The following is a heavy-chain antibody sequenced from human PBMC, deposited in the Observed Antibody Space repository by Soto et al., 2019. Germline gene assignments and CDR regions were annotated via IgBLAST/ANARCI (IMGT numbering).Heavy chain of an antibody. CDR2: ISYDGSNR. Sequence: QVHLVESGGGVVQPGGSLRLSCAASGDSGFSFSSYGIHWVRQAPGKGLEWVSVISYDGSNRDFAGSVKGRFAVSRDDAMHTVYLQMNALRPDDRAVYYCAKDRMVKSYYYGMDVCGEGTTVTVSS. D-gene: IGHD5-18*01. J-gene: IGHJ6*04. CDR3: AKDRMVKSYYYGMDV. CDR1: GDSGFSFSSYG. V-gene: IGHV3-30*18.